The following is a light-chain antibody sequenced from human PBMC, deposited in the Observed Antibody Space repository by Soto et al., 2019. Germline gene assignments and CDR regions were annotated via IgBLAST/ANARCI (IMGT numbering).Light chain of an antibody. J-gene: IGKJ4*01. CDR3: QNYNSAPFT. CDR1: EGICNY. CDR2: AAS. Sequence: DIQITQSLSSLSASVGARVITPCRALEGICNYLAWYQQNPGKVHKLLIYAASTLQSGVPSRFSGSGSGTDVTRTLSSLQPEDGASYYCQNYNSAPFTFGGGTNVEIK. V-gene: IGKV1-27*01.